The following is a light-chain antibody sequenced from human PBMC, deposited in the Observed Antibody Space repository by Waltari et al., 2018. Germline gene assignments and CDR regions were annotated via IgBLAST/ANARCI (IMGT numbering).Light chain of an antibody. V-gene: IGLV8-61*01. CDR1: SGSVSTNYY. Sequence: QTVVTQEPSFSVSPGGTVTLTCGLTSGSVSTNYYPSWDQQTPGQAPRALIYNTYSRSSGVPDRFSGSILGNKAALTITGAQADDESDYYCVLYLGSDTWVFGGGTKLTVL. CDR3: VLYLGSDTWV. J-gene: IGLJ3*02. CDR2: NTY.